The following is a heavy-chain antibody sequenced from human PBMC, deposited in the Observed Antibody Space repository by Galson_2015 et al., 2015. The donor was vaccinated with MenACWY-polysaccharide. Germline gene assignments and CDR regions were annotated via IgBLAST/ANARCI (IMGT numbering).Heavy chain of an antibody. CDR3: ATSITMVRGFDF. Sequence: SVKVSCKASVYTFTNYYMHWVRQAPGQGLEWMGIINPSGGSTTYAQKFQGSVTMTRDTSTSTVYMELSSLRSEDTAVYFCATSITMVRGFDFWGQGTLVTVSS. J-gene: IGHJ4*02. CDR2: INPSGGST. D-gene: IGHD3-10*01. V-gene: IGHV1-46*01. CDR1: VYTFTNYY.